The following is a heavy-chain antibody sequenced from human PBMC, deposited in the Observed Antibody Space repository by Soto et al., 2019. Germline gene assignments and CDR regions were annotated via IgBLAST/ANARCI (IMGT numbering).Heavy chain of an antibody. J-gene: IGHJ5*02. CDR2: INYSDNN. CDR1: GASISNSNYY. Sequence: SETLSLTXTVSGASISNSNYYWGWIRQPPGKGLEWIGSINYSDNNYYNPSLKSRVTISADTSKRQFSLRLTSVTVEDTAVYFCARHFGGFNWFDPWGQGTPVTVSS. V-gene: IGHV4-39*01. D-gene: IGHD3-16*01. CDR3: ARHFGGFNWFDP.